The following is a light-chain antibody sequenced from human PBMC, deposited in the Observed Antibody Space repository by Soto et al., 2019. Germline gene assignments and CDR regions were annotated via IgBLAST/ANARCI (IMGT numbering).Light chain of an antibody. CDR2: DTS. J-gene: IGKJ1*01. CDR3: QQRTSWPWT. Sequence: EIVLTQSPATLSLSPGERATLSCRASQSVGSYFAWYQQKPGQTPRLLIYDTSYRATGIPARFSGSGSGTDFALTISGLEPEDFAVYYCQQRTSWPWTFGQGTKVDIK. CDR1: QSVGSY. V-gene: IGKV3-11*01.